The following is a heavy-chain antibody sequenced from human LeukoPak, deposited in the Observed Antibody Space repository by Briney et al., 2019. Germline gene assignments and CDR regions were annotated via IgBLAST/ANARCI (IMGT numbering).Heavy chain of an antibody. V-gene: IGHV3-23*01. J-gene: IGHJ4*02. D-gene: IGHD3-22*01. Sequence: PGGSLRLSCAASGFTFSSYAMSWVRQAPGKGLEWVSAISGSGGSTYYADSVKGRFTISRDNSKNTLYLQMNSLRAEDAAVYYCAKVGYYYDSSGYYYFDYWGLGTLVTVSS. CDR2: ISGSGGST. CDR3: AKVGYYYDSSGYYYFDY. CDR1: GFTFSSYA.